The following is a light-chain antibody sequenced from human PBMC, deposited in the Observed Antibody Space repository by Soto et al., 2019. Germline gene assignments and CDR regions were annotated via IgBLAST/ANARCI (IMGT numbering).Light chain of an antibody. CDR2: AAS. CDR1: QGISNY. Sequence: DIQMTKSHSSLFASEGARVTITCRPSQGISNYLAWYQQKPGKVPKLLIYAASTLQSGVPSRFSGSGSGTDFTLTISSLQPEDVATYYCQKYNSAPRTFGQGTKVEIK. CDR3: QKYNSAPRT. J-gene: IGKJ1*01. V-gene: IGKV1-27*01.